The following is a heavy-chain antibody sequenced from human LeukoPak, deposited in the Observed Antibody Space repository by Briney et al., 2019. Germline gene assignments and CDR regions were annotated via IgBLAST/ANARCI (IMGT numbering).Heavy chain of an antibody. J-gene: IGHJ4*02. CDR3: ARTGYYYSIPTFFDY. V-gene: IGHV3-66*02. Sequence: PGGSLRLSCAASGFTVSSNYMSWVRQAPGKGLEWVSVIYSGGSTYYADSVKGRFTISRDNSKNTLYLQMNSLRAEDTAVYYCARTGYYYSIPTFFDYWGQGTLVTVSS. D-gene: IGHD3-22*01. CDR2: IYSGGST. CDR1: GFTVSSNY.